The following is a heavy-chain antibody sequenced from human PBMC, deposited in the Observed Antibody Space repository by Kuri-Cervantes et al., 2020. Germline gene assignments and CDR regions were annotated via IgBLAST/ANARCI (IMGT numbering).Heavy chain of an antibody. CDR1: GFTFSSFA. CDR3: AKDPTLWFGEDGMDV. Sequence: GESLKISCAASGFTFSSFAMSWVRQGPGKGLEWVSAISGSGGSTYCADSVKGRFTISRDNSKNTLYLQMNSLRAEDTAVYYCAKDPTLWFGEDGMDVWGQGTTVTVSS. J-gene: IGHJ6*02. CDR2: ISGSGGST. D-gene: IGHD3-10*01. V-gene: IGHV3-23*01.